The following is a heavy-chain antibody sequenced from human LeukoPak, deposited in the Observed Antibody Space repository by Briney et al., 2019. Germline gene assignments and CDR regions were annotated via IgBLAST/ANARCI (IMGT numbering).Heavy chain of an antibody. D-gene: IGHD3-10*01. J-gene: IGHJ4*02. V-gene: IGHV4-59*12. CDR3: ARYGSGSYIDY. Sequence: SETLSLTCTVSGGSISSYYWSWIRQPPGKGLEWIGYIYYSGSTNYNPSLKSRVTISVDTSKNQFSLELTSVTAADTAVYYCARYGSGSYIDYWGQGTLVTVSS. CDR1: GGSISSYY. CDR2: IYYSGST.